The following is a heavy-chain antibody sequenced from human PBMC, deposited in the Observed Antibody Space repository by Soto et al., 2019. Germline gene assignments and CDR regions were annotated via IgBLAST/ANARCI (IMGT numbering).Heavy chain of an antibody. J-gene: IGHJ4*02. Sequence: QITLNESGPTPVKPRQTLTLTCTFSGFSPTTSGVGVGWIRQSPGKAPEWLALIYWDDDKRYSPSLKSRLTIHKDTSKNQVVLTMADLDPADTATYYCAHRVLRTVFGLVTTTAIYFDFWGQGTPVAVSS. V-gene: IGHV2-5*02. D-gene: IGHD3-3*01. CDR2: IYWDDDK. CDR1: GFSPTTSGVG. CDR3: AHRVLRTVFGLVTTTAIYFDF.